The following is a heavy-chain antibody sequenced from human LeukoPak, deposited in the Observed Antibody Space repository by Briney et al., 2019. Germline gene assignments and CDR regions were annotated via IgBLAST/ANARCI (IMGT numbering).Heavy chain of an antibody. V-gene: IGHV3-20*04. Sequence: PGGSLRLSCAASGFTFDDYGMSWVRQAPGKGLEWVSGINWNGGSTGYADSVKGRFTISRDNGKNSLYLQLNSLRAEDTAFYYCARVQTGTYSGFDYWGQGTLVTVSS. D-gene: IGHD1-26*01. CDR2: INWNGGST. CDR1: GFTFDDYG. CDR3: ARVQTGTYSGFDY. J-gene: IGHJ4*02.